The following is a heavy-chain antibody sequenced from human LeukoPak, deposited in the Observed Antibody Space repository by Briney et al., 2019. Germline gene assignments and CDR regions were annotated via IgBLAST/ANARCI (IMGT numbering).Heavy chain of an antibody. CDR3: ARHDPRGWFDP. J-gene: IGHJ5*02. Sequence: PSETLSLTCTVSGGSISSYYWSWIRQPPGKGLEWIGYIYYSGGTNYNPSLKSRVTISVDTSKNQFSLKLSSVTAADTAVYYCARHDPRGWFDPWGQGTLVTVSS. CDR2: IYYSGGT. CDR1: GGSISSYY. V-gene: IGHV4-59*08. D-gene: IGHD3-16*01.